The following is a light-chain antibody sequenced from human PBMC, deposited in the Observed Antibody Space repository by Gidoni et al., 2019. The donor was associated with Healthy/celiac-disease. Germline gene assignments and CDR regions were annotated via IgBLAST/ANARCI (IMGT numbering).Light chain of an antibody. V-gene: IGLV2-14*01. Sequence: QSALTQPASVSWSPGQSITNSCTGTSSDVGGSNYVSWYQQHPGKAPKLMIYEVSNRPSGGSNRFSGSKSGNTAALTISGLQAEDEADYDCSSYTSSSTLVFGGGTKLTVL. CDR2: EVS. CDR3: SSYTSSSTLV. J-gene: IGLJ3*02. CDR1: SSDVGGSNY.